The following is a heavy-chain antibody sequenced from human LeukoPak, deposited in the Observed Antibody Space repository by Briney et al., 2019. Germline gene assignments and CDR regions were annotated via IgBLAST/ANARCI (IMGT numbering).Heavy chain of an antibody. CDR3: AKGRSYSSTPDAFDV. J-gene: IGHJ3*01. V-gene: IGHV3-23*01. CDR2: ISGSAGST. D-gene: IGHD6-13*01. Sequence: GGPLRLSCAASRFTFSFYAMSWVRQAPGKGLEWVSTISGSAGSTYYADSVKGRFTISRDISENTLYLQMNSLGVEDTALYYCAKGRSYSSTPDAFDVWGQGTMVTISS. CDR1: RFTFSFYA.